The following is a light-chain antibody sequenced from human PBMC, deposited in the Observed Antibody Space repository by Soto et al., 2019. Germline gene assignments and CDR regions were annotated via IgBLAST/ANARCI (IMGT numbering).Light chain of an antibody. CDR2: DAS. V-gene: IGKV1-5*01. CDR1: QSISNW. Sequence: DIQMTQSPSTLSASVGDRVTITCRASQSISNWLAWYQQKPGKAPKVLIYDASSLQSGVPSRFSGSGSGAEFTLTISSLQPDDFATYYCQQYNSNSRTFGQGTKVEIK. J-gene: IGKJ1*01. CDR3: QQYNSNSRT.